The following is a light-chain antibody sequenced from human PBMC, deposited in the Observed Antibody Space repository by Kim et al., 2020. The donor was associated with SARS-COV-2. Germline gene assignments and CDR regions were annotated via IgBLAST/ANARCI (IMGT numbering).Light chain of an antibody. Sequence: SQDERAAISCRARQSVSNNLAWYQLKPGQAPRPLSYGASTRATGTPARFSASGSGTDFTLTVSSLQSEDFAVYYCHQYNDWPPGDTFGQGTKLEI. CDR3: HQYNDWPPGDT. J-gene: IGKJ2*01. V-gene: IGKV3-15*01. CDR2: GAS. CDR1: QSVSNN.